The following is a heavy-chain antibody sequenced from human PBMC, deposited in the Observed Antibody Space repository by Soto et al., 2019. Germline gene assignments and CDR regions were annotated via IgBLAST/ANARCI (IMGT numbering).Heavy chain of an antibody. Sequence: PGGSLRLSCAASGFTFSSYAMSWVRQAPGKGLEWVSAISGSGGSTYYADSVKGRFTISRDNSKNTLYLQMNSLRAKDTAVYYCASYCSGGSCYSDYYYYMDVWGKGTTVTVSS. V-gene: IGHV3-23*01. CDR2: ISGSGGST. CDR1: GFTFSSYA. J-gene: IGHJ6*03. D-gene: IGHD2-15*01. CDR3: ASYCSGGSCYSDYYYYMDV.